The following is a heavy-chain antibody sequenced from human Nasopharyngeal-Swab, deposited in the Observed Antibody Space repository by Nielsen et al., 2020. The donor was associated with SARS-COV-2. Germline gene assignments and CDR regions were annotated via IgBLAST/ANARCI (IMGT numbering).Heavy chain of an antibody. CDR2: ISSSSSYI. J-gene: IGHJ4*02. Sequence: GGSLRLSCAASGFTFSSYSMNWVRQAPGKGLEWVSSISSSSSYIYYADSVKGRFTISRDNAKNSLYLQMNSLRAEDTAVYYCARDPPRMGFDYWGQGTLVTVSS. D-gene: IGHD2-8*01. V-gene: IGHV3-21*01. CDR1: GFTFSSYS. CDR3: ARDPPRMGFDY.